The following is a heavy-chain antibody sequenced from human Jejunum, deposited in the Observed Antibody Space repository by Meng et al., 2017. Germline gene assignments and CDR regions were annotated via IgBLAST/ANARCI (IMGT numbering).Heavy chain of an antibody. CDR3: ARGGDPRAYYFDY. D-gene: IGHD3-10*01. J-gene: IGHJ4*02. CDR2: IDHSGST. CDR1: GGSFSGYY. V-gene: IGHV4-34*01. Sequence: QVQLQPWGPGLLKPSETLSLTCAVYGGSFSGYYCGWIRQAPGKGLEWIGDIDHSGSTNYNPSLKNRVTISVDTSRNQISLNLNSVTAADTAVYYCARGGDPRAYYFDYWGQGNLVTVSS.